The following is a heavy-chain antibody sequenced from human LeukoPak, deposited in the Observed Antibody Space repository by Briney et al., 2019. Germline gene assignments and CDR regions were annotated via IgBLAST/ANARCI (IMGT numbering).Heavy chain of an antibody. J-gene: IGHJ2*01. CDR3: ARGRGFGILTGYYPYYWYFDL. D-gene: IGHD3-9*01. CDR1: GGSFSGYY. V-gene: IGHV4-34*01. Sequence: SETLSLTCAVYGGSFSGYYWSWIRQPPGKGLEWLGEINHSGSTNYNPSLKSRVTISVDTSKNQFSLKLSSVTAADTAVYYCARGRGFGILTGYYPYYWYFDLWGRGTLVTVSS. CDR2: INHSGST.